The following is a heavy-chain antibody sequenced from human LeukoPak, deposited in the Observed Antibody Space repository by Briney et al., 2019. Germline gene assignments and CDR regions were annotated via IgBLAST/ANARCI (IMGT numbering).Heavy chain of an antibody. CDR3: ARDFGSGPVLGMDV. CDR2: INWNGGST. J-gene: IGHJ6*02. D-gene: IGHD3-3*01. CDR1: GFTFDDYG. Sequence: GGSLRLSCAASGFTFDDYGMSWVRQAPGKGLEWVSGINWNGGSTGYADSVKGRFTISRDNAKDSLYLQMNSLRAEDTALYYCARDFGSGPVLGMDVWGQGTTVTVSS. V-gene: IGHV3-20*04.